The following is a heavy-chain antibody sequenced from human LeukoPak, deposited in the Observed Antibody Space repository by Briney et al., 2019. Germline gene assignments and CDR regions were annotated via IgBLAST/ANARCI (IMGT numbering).Heavy chain of an antibody. CDR3: ASSSCRRYYYYMDV. CDR1: GGSISSYY. V-gene: IGHV4-4*07. Sequence: PSETLSLTCTVSGGSISSYYWSWIRQPAGKGLEWIGRIYTSGSTNYNPSLKSRVTMSVDTSKNQFSLKLSSVTAADTPVYYCASSSCRRYYYYMDVWGKGTTVTVSS. D-gene: IGHD6-13*01. CDR2: IYTSGST. J-gene: IGHJ6*03.